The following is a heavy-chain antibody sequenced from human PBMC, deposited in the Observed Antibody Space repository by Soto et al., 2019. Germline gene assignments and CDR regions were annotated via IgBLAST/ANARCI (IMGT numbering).Heavy chain of an antibody. CDR3: ARDGLNNYYDSSGYPSPGAFDI. CDR2: ISSYNGNT. Sequence: XSVKVSCTASGYTFTSYGIRLVRQAPGQGLEWVGWISSYNGNTNYAQKLQVRVTMTTDTSTSTAYMELRSLRSDDTAVYYCARDGLNNYYDSSGYPSPGAFDIWGQGTMVTVSS. D-gene: IGHD3-22*01. J-gene: IGHJ3*02. CDR1: GYTFTSYG. V-gene: IGHV1-18*01.